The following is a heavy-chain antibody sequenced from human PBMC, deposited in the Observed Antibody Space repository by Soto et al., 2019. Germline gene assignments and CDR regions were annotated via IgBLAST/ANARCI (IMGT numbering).Heavy chain of an antibody. Sequence: ASVRVSCKASGYTFTSYAMHWVRQAPGQRLEWMGWINAGNGNTKYSQKFQGRVTITRDTSASTAYMELSSLRSEDTAVYYCAREAVVITGYYYYGMDVWGQGTTVTVSS. D-gene: IGHD3-22*01. CDR3: AREAVVITGYYYYGMDV. V-gene: IGHV1-3*01. CDR2: INAGNGNT. CDR1: GYTFTSYA. J-gene: IGHJ6*02.